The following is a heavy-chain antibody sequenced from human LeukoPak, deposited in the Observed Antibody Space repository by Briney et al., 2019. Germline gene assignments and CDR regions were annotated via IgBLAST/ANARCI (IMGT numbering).Heavy chain of an antibody. CDR2: IYYSGST. V-gene: IGHV4-39*07. D-gene: IGHD3-22*01. CDR3: ARYYYDSSGYSF. J-gene: IGHJ4*02. CDR1: GGSISSSSYY. Sequence: PSETLSLTCTVSGGSISSSSYYWGWIRQPPGKGLEWIGSIYYSGSTYYNPSLKSRVTISVDTSKNQFSLKLSSVTAADTAVYYCARYYYDSSGYSFWGQGTLVTVSS.